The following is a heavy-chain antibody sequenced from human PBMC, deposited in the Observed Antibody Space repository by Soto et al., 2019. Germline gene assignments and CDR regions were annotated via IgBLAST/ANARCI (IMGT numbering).Heavy chain of an antibody. V-gene: IGHV1-69*02. J-gene: IGHJ3*02. Sequence: ASVKVSCKASGGTFSSYTISWVRQAPGQGLEWMGRIIPILGIANYAQKFQGRVTITADKSTSTAYMGLSSLRSEDTAVYYCARAIYDILTGARDKTDAFDIWGQGTMVTVSS. D-gene: IGHD3-9*01. CDR2: IIPILGIA. CDR3: ARAIYDILTGARDKTDAFDI. CDR1: GGTFSSYT.